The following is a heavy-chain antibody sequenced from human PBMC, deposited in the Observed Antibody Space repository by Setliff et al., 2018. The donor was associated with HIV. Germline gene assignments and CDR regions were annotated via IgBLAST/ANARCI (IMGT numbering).Heavy chain of an antibody. V-gene: IGHV4-59*01. J-gene: IGHJ6*03. CDR3: ARGTVSTSYYYYMDV. CDR1: GGFISSYY. D-gene: IGHD4-4*01. CDR2: IHYSGST. Sequence: PSETLSLTCTVSGGFISSYYWSWIRQPPGKGLEWIGYIHYSGSTSYNPSLKSRVTISVDTSKNQFSLKLTSVTAADTAVYYCARGTVSTSYYYYMDVWGKGTTVTVSS.